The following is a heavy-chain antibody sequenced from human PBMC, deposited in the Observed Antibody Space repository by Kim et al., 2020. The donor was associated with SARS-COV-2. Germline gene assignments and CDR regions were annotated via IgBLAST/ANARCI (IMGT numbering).Heavy chain of an antibody. V-gene: IGHV2-70*11. CDR2: IDWDDDK. CDR3: ARVYYDILTTTYYGMDV. J-gene: IGHJ6*02. CDR1: GFSLSTSGMC. Sequence: SGPTLVNPTQTLTLTCTFSGFSLSTSGMCVSWIRQPPGKALEWLARIDWDDDKYYSTSLKTRLTISKDTSKNQVVLTMTNMDPVDTATYYCARVYYDILTTTYYGMDVWGQGTTVTVPS. D-gene: IGHD3-9*01.